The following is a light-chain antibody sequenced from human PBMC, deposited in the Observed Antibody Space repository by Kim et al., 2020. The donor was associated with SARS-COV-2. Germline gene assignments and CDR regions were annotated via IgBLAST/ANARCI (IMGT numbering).Light chain of an antibody. CDR3: QQYDNLPWT. CDR2: DAS. J-gene: IGKJ1*01. Sequence: DIQMTQSPSSLSASIGDRVTITCQASQDISNYLNWYHHKPGKAPKLLIYDASNLETGVPSRFSGSGSGTDFTFTISSLQPEDVATYYCQQYDNLPWTFGQGTKGDIK. CDR1: QDISNY. V-gene: IGKV1-33*01.